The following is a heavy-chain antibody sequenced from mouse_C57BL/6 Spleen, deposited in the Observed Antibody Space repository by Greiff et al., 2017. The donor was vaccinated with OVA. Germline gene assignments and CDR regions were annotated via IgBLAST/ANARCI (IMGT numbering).Heavy chain of an antibody. J-gene: IGHJ4*01. CDR2: IYPGDGDT. Sequence: ESGPELVKPGASVKISCKASGYAFSSSGMNWVKQRPGTGLEWIGRIYPGDGDTNYNGKFKGKATLTADKSSSTAYMQLSSLTSEDSAVYFCARTTVVARAMDYWGQGTSVTVSS. CDR1: GYAFSSSG. V-gene: IGHV1-82*01. CDR3: ARTTVVARAMDY. D-gene: IGHD1-1*01.